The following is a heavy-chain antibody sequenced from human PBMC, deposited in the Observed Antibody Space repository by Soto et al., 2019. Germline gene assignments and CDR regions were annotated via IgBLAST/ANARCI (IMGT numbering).Heavy chain of an antibody. CDR3: ARDGGTLVRGVTNFDY. Sequence: GASVKVSCKASGYTFTNYALHWVRQAPGQRLECMGFITPGGGNIKYSQKFQGRVTYTRDTSASTVYMELSSLTSEDTAVYYCARDGGTLVRGVTNFDYWGQGTLVTVSS. D-gene: IGHD3-10*01. CDR1: GYTFTNYA. CDR2: ITPGGGNI. J-gene: IGHJ4*02. V-gene: IGHV1-3*01.